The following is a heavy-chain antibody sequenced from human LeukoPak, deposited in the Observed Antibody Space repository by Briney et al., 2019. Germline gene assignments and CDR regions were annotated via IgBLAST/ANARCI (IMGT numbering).Heavy chain of an antibody. CDR1: GGSLSGNY. CDR2: IYYSGTT. CDR3: ARAGLPAADRQPYDMDV. D-gene: IGHD2-2*01. V-gene: IGHV4-59*08. Sequence: SETLSLTCTVSGGSLSGNYWSWIRQPPGKGLEWIGYIYYSGTTKYNPSLTSRVTISVETPKNQFSLKLNSVTAADTAVYYCARAGLPAADRQPYDMDVWGKGATVTVSS. J-gene: IGHJ6*03.